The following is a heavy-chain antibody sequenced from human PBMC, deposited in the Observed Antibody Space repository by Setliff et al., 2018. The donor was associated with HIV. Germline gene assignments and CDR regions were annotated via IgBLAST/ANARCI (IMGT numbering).Heavy chain of an antibody. CDR2: MNPNSGNR. Sequence: ASVKVSCKTSGYTFTSYDINWVRQATGQGLEWMGWMNPNSGNRGYAQKFQGRVTISRNTSISTAYMELSSLRYDDTAIYYCARSPDPYSGTTDYWGQGTLVTVSS. V-gene: IGHV1-8*03. J-gene: IGHJ4*02. D-gene: IGHD1-26*01. CDR1: GYTFTSYD. CDR3: ARSPDPYSGTTDY.